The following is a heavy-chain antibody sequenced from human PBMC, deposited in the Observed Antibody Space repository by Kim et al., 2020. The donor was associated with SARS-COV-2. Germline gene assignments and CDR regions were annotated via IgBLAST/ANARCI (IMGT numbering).Heavy chain of an antibody. Sequence: ASVKVSCKASGYTFTGHYMHWVRQAPGQGLEWMGWINPNSGGTNHAQKFQGRVTMTRDTAISTPYMELSRLRSDDAAVYYCARENGEGYSSGWGADCWFDPWGQGTLVTVTS. V-gene: IGHV1-2*02. CDR1: GYTFTGHY. CDR2: INPNSGGT. D-gene: IGHD6-19*01. CDR3: ARENGEGYSSGWGADCWFDP. J-gene: IGHJ5*02.